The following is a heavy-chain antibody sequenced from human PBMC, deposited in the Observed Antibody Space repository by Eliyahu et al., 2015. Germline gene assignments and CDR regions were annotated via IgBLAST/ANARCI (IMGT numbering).Heavy chain of an antibody. CDR1: GYSFTRFY. Sequence: QVQLVQSGAEVKKPGASVKVSCKASGYSFTRFYMHWVRQAPGQGLEWMGIINPSGGSTSYAQKFQGRVTMTRDTSTSSVYMELSSLRSEDTAVYYCAREVRDGSNWFDPWGQGTLVTVSS. J-gene: IGHJ5*02. D-gene: IGHD3-10*01. CDR3: AREVRDGSNWFDP. CDR2: INPSGGST. V-gene: IGHV1-46*01.